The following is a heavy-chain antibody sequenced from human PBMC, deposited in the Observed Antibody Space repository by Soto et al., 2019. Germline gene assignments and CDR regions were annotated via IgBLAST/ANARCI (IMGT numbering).Heavy chain of an antibody. CDR2: IYYSGST. CDR3: ARAPRGNYGYPSYFDY. D-gene: IGHD3-10*01. CDR1: GGSISSYY. V-gene: IGHV4-59*01. Sequence: SETLSLTCTVAGGSISSYYWSWIRQPPGKGLEWIGYIYYSGSTNYNPSLKSRVTISVDTSKNQFSLKLSSVTAADTAVYYCARAPRGNYGYPSYFDYWGQGTLVTVSS. J-gene: IGHJ4*02.